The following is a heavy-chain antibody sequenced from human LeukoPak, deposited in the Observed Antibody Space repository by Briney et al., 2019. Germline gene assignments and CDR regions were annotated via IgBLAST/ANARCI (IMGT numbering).Heavy chain of an antibody. CDR2: INPNNGGT. V-gene: IGHV1-2*02. J-gene: IGHJ4*02. Sequence: ASVKVSCKASGYSFSTYLMHWVRQAPGQGLECMGWINPNNGGTNYAQRFQGRVTMTRDTSITTAFMELSRVGSDDTAVYYCTRDRINYYGSGKFDSWGQGTLVTVSS. CDR3: TRDRINYYGSGKFDS. CDR1: GYSFSTYL. D-gene: IGHD3-10*01.